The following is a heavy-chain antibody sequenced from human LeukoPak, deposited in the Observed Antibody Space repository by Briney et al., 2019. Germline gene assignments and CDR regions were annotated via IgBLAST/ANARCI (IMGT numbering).Heavy chain of an antibody. CDR3: ARGEQQLVLMFVY. Sequence: GGSLRLSCAASGFTFSRYWMSWVRQAPGKGLEWVANIKQDGSEKYYVDSVKGRFTISRDNAKNSLYLQMNSLRAEDTAVYYCARGEQQLVLMFVYWGQGTLVTVSS. J-gene: IGHJ4*02. CDR2: IKQDGSEK. CDR1: GFTFSRYW. V-gene: IGHV3-7*04. D-gene: IGHD6-13*01.